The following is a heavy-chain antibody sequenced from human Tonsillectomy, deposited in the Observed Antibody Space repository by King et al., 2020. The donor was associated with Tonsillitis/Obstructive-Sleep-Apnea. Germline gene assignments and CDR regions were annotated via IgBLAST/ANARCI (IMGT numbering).Heavy chain of an antibody. CDR2: IYYSGST. D-gene: IGHD6-13*01. CDR1: GGSISSYY. V-gene: IGHV4-59*01. Sequence: LQLQESGPGLVKPSETLSLTCTVSGGSISSYYWSWIRQPPGKGLEWIGYIYYSGSTNYNPSLKSRVTISVDTSKNQFSLKLSSVTAADTAVYYCARAREQHLDHYYYYLDVWGKGTTVTVSS. J-gene: IGHJ6*03. CDR3: ARAREQHLDHYYYYLDV.